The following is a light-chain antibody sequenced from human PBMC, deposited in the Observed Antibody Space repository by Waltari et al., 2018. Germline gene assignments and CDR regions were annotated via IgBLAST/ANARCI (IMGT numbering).Light chain of an antibody. CDR1: DFEIKL. CDR3: QVWDSNGDHVV. CDR2: DDT. V-gene: IGLV3-21*02. Sequence: SYILTQPPPVSVAPGPPARIPCGGSDFEIKLFPWYQQEPGQAPKLVVYDDTDRPSGVPERFSGSTSGYTATLTISRVEAGDEADYFCQVWDSNGDHVVFGGGTKLTVL. J-gene: IGLJ2*01.